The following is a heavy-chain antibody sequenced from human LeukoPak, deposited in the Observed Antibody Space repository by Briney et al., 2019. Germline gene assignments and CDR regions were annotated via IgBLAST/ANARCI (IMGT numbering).Heavy chain of an antibody. CDR1: GFTFSSYS. Sequence: GGSLRLSCAASGFTFSSYSMNWVRQAPGKGLEWVANINQDGSKQNYVDSVKGRFTVSRDNAQNSLYLQMHSLRAEDTAVYYCARHTWQWLPFDDWGQGTQVTISS. CDR2: INQDGSKQ. D-gene: IGHD5-12*01. J-gene: IGHJ4*02. CDR3: ARHTWQWLPFDD. V-gene: IGHV3-7*01.